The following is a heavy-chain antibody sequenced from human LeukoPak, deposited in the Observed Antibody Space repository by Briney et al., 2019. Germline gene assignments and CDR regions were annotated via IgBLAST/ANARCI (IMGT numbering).Heavy chain of an antibody. D-gene: IGHD3-10*01. J-gene: IGHJ6*02. CDR2: ISWNSGSI. CDR3: AKDGSEYYYGSGSYGMDV. Sequence: GGSLRLSCAASGFTFDDYAMHWVRQAPGKGLEWVSGISWNSGSIGYADSVKGRFTISRDNAKNSLYLQMNSLRAEDTALYYCAKDGSEYYYGSGSYGMDVWGQGTTVTVSS. CDR1: GFTFDDYA. V-gene: IGHV3-9*01.